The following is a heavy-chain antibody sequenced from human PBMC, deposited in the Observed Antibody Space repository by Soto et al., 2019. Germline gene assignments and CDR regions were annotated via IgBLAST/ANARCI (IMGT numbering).Heavy chain of an antibody. V-gene: IGHV3-13*01. D-gene: IGHD2-15*01. CDR1: GFSFSSYD. J-gene: IGHJ6*02. CDR3: ARDPSGWGLDV. CDR2: IGTAGDT. Sequence: EVQLVESGGGLVQPWGSLRLSCAASGFSFSSYDIQWVRQAAGKGLEWVSAIGTAGDTHYSGSVKGRFTISRDNAKDFSYLQMNSLRVEDTAVYYCARDPSGWGLDVWGQGTTVTISS.